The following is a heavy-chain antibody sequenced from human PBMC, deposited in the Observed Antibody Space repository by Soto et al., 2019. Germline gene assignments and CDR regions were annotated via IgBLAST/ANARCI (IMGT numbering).Heavy chain of an antibody. D-gene: IGHD3-3*01. Sequence: SETLSLTCTVSGGSISSSSYYWGWIRQPPGKGLEWIGSIYYSGSTYYNPSLKSRVTISVDTSKNQFSLKLSSVTAADTAVYYCAIAQYYDFWSGYYIRSRPTGNNWFDPWGQGTPVTVSS. CDR1: GGSISSSSYY. CDR3: AIAQYYDFWSGYYIRSRPTGNNWFDP. J-gene: IGHJ5*02. CDR2: IYYSGST. V-gene: IGHV4-39*01.